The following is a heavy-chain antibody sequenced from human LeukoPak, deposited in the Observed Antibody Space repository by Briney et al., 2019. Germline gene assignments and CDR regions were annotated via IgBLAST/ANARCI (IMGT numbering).Heavy chain of an antibody. V-gene: IGHV1-8*01. Sequence: ASVKVSCKASVYTFTSYDINWVRQATGQGLEWMGWMNPDSGNTGYAQKFQGRVTMTRNTSISTAYMELSSLRSEDTAVYYCARGPYCRSMSCPYWFDPWGQGTLVTVSS. J-gene: IGHJ5*02. CDR2: MNPDSGNT. CDR1: VYTFTSYD. CDR3: ARGPYCRSMSCPYWFDP. D-gene: IGHD2-2*01.